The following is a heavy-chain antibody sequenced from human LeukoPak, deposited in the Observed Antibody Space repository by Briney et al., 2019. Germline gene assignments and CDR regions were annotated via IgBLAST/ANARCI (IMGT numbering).Heavy chain of an antibody. CDR3: ARAAQYYYHSSGYSAFDS. J-gene: IGHJ3*02. CDR2: ISSTSSTI. V-gene: IGHV3-48*02. D-gene: IGHD3-22*01. Sequence: SGGSLRLSCAASGFTFRSYSMHWVRQAPGKGLEWVSYISSTSSTIYYADSVKGRFTISRDNAKNSLYLQMNSLRDEDTAVYYCARAAQYYYHSSGYSAFDSWGQGTMVTVSA. CDR1: GFTFRSYS.